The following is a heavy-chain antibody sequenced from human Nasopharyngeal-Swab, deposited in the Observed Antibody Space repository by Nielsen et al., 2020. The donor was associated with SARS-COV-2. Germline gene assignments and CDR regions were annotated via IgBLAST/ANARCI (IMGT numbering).Heavy chain of an antibody. D-gene: IGHD6-19*01. J-gene: IGHJ5*02. Sequence: GESLKISCAASGFTFSSYAMHWVRQAPGKGLEWVAVISYDGSNKYYADSVKGRFTISRDNSKSTLYLQMNSLRVDDTAVYYCARASRGWSWGQGTLVTVSS. CDR1: GFTFSSYA. CDR2: ISYDGSNK. CDR3: ARASRGWS. V-gene: IGHV3-30*04.